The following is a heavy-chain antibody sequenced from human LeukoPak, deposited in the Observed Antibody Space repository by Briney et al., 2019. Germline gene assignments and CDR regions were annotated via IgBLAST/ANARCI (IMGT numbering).Heavy chain of an antibody. D-gene: IGHD6-19*01. J-gene: IGHJ4*02. V-gene: IGHV4-4*07. CDR2: IYTSGST. Sequence: SETLSLTCTVSGDSISTYYWSWIRQPAGKGLEWIGRIYTSGSTNYNPSLKSRVTMSVDTSKNQFSLKLSSVTAADTAVYYCARGQWLPAEYYFDYWGQGTLVTVSS. CDR3: ARGQWLPAEYYFDY. CDR1: GDSISTYY.